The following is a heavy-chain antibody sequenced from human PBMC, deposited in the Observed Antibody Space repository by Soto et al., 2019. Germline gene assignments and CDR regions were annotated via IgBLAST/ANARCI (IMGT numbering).Heavy chain of an antibody. V-gene: IGHV3-30*18. CDR1: GFTFSSYG. D-gene: IGHD4-4*01. J-gene: IGHJ4*02. Sequence: PGGSLRLSCAASGFTFSSYGMHWVRQAPGKGLEWVAVISYDGSNKYYADSVKGRFTISRDNSKNTLYLQMNSLRAEDTAVYYCAKQKGVTRLLGFDYWGQGTLVTVSS. CDR2: ISYDGSNK. CDR3: AKQKGVTRLLGFDY.